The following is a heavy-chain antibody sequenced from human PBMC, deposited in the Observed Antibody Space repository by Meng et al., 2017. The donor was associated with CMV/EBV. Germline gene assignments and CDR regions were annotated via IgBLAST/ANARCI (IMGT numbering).Heavy chain of an antibody. CDR3: AREGPSGNDY. D-gene: IGHD1-14*01. J-gene: IGHJ4*02. V-gene: IGHV3-74*01. Sequence: GESLKISCAASGFTFSSYWMHWVRQAPGKGLVWVSRINNDGSSTSYADSVKGRFTISRDNAKNTLYLQMNSLRAEDTAVYYCAREGPSGNDYWGQGTLVTVSS. CDR2: INNDGSST. CDR1: GFTFSSYW.